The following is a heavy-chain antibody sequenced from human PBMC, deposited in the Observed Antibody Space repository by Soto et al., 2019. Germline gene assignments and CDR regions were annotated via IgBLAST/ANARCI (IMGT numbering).Heavy chain of an antibody. Sequence: SETLSLTCTVSNASISFSSYYWGWFRQSPGKGPEWIGSIYYSGSTSYSPSLTGRVTIDVDTAKNQFSLSLSSLTAADTAVYYCARHALRLITFAGVTQHCREGKLVIVDS. CDR2: IYYSGST. V-gene: IGHV4-39*01. J-gene: IGHJ5*01. D-gene: IGHD3-16*01. CDR1: NASISFSSYY. CDR3: ARHALRLITFAGVTQHCREGKLVIVDS.